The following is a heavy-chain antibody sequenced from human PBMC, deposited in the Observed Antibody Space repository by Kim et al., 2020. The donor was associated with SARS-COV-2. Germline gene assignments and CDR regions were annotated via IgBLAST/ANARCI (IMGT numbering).Heavy chain of an antibody. CDR2: KKGDGSDE. D-gene: IGHD3-10*02. CDR3: AALDTAHVPGGI. CDR1: GFSLGNDW. J-gene: IGHJ4*02. Sequence: GGSLRLSCVVSGFSLGNDWMSWVRQAPGKGLEWVAMKKGDGSDEYYVDSVKGRFTMSRDNAKNSLYLQMSSLRTEDTAIYYCAALDTAHVPGGIWGQGTLVSVSS. V-gene: IGHV3-7*01.